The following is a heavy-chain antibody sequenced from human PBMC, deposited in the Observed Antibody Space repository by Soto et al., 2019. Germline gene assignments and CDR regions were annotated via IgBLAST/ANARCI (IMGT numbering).Heavy chain of an antibody. V-gene: IGHV1-69*01. CDR3: ARDGLIRGAIIGNFDY. Sequence: QVQLVQSGAEVKKPGSSVKVSCKASGGTFSRYAVSWVRQAPGQGLEWMGGIIPGLGTINYAQKFQGRVTITADESTSTAYMELSSLRSEDTAVYYWARDGLIRGAIIGNFDYWGQGTLVTVSS. CDR2: IIPGLGTI. D-gene: IGHD3-10*01. CDR1: GGTFSRYA. J-gene: IGHJ4*02.